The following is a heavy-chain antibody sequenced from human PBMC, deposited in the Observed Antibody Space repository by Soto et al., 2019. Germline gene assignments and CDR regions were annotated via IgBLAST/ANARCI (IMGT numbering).Heavy chain of an antibody. CDR2: IYYSGST. CDR3: ARAVAGEIDY. V-gene: IGHV4-39*07. CDR1: GGSISSSSYY. J-gene: IGHJ4*02. D-gene: IGHD6-19*01. Sequence: SETLSLTCTVSGGSISSSSYYWGWIRQPPGKGLEWIGSIYYSGSTNYNPSLKSRVTISVDKSKNQFSLKLSSVTAADTAVYYCARAVAGEIDYWGQGTLVTVSS.